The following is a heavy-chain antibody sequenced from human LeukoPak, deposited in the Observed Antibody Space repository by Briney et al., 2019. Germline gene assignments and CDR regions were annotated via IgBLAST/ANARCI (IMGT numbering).Heavy chain of an antibody. CDR1: GFTVSSNY. J-gene: IGHJ2*01. V-gene: IGHV3-53*01. D-gene: IGHD2-15*01. CDR3: ARGIVVVAPVFDL. Sequence: GGSLKLSCAASGFTVSSNYMSWVRQAPGKGLEWVSVIYSGGSTYYADSVKGRFTISRDNSKNTLYLQMNSLRAEDTAVYYCARGIVVVAPVFDLWGRGTLVTVSS. CDR2: IYSGGST.